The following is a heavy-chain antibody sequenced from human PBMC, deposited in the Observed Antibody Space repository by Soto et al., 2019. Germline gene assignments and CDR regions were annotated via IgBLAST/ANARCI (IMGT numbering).Heavy chain of an antibody. Sequence: ASVKVSCKVSGYTLTELSMHWVRQAPGKGLEWMGGFDPEDGETIYAQKFQGRVTMTEDTSTDTAYMELSSLRSEDTAVHYCATAYDSGSYYEGFDIWGQGTMVTVS. CDR3: ATAYDSGSYYEGFDI. CDR2: FDPEDGET. J-gene: IGHJ3*02. CDR1: GYTLTELS. V-gene: IGHV1-24*01. D-gene: IGHD1-26*01.